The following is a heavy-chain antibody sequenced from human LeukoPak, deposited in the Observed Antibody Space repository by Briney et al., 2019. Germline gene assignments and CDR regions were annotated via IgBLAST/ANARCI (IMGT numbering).Heavy chain of an antibody. CDR1: GYTLTELS. J-gene: IGHJ4*02. CDR3: ASMIVGATDY. Sequence: ASVKVSCKVSGYTLTELSMHWVRQAPGKGLEWMGGFDPEDGETIYAQKFQGRVTMTRDTSISTAYMELSRLRSDDTAVYYCASMIVGATDYWGQGTLVTVSS. V-gene: IGHV1-24*01. CDR2: FDPEDGET. D-gene: IGHD1-26*01.